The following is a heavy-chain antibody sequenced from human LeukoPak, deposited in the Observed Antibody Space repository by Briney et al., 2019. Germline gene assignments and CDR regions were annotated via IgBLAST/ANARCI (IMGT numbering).Heavy chain of an antibody. Sequence: GGSLRLSCAASGSTFSSYAMHWVRQAPGKGLEWVAVISYDGSNKYYADSVKGRFTISRDNSKNTLYLQMNSLRAEDTAVYYCAREHGSGSYSDYWGQGTLVTVSS. CDR1: GSTFSSYA. CDR2: ISYDGSNK. J-gene: IGHJ4*02. D-gene: IGHD3-10*01. CDR3: AREHGSGSYSDY. V-gene: IGHV3-30-3*01.